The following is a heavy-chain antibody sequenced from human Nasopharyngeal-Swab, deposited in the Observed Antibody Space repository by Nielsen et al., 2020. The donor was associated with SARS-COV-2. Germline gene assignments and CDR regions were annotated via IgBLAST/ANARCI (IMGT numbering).Heavy chain of an antibody. CDR1: GGSITSTSHY. V-gene: IGHV4-39*07. Sequence: GSLRLSCTVSGGSITSTSHYWGWIRQPPGKGLEWIGCVSYRGSTYHNPSLKSRVTVSVDTSKNQSSLKLTSLTAADTAVYYCAGDGAYSGYDWTYWGQGTLVTVSS. J-gene: IGHJ4*02. D-gene: IGHD5-12*01. CDR2: VSYRGST. CDR3: AGDGAYSGYDWTY.